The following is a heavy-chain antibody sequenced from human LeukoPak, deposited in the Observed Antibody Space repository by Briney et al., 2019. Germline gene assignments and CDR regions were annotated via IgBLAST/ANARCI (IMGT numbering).Heavy chain of an antibody. CDR1: GGSFSGYY. CDR2: INHSGST. V-gene: IGHV4-34*01. J-gene: IGHJ4*02. CDR3: ARDLYSSNLTPDY. Sequence: SETLSLTCAVYGGSFSGYYWSWIRQPPGKGLEWIGEINHSGSTNYNPSLKSRVTISVDTSKNQFSLKLSSVTAADTAVYYCARDLYSSNLTPDYWGQGTLVTVSS. D-gene: IGHD6-13*01.